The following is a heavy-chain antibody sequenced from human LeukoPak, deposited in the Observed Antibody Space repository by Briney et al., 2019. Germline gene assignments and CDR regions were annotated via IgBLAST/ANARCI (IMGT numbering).Heavy chain of an antibody. CDR3: ARGGRYYYDNSGPVDY. D-gene: IGHD3-22*01. V-gene: IGHV6-1*01. Sequence: SQTLSLTCAISGDSVSSNSAAWNWIRQSPSRGLEWLGRTFYRSRWNHDYALSVESRITINADTSKNQFSVQLNSVTPEDTAIYYCARGGRYYYDNSGPVDYWGQGTLVTVSS. CDR1: GDSVSSNSAA. CDR2: TFYRSRWNH. J-gene: IGHJ4*01.